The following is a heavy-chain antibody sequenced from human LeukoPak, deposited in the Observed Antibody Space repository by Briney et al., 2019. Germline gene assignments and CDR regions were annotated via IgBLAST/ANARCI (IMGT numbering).Heavy chain of an antibody. CDR1: GFTFDDYA. J-gene: IGHJ4*02. V-gene: IGHV3-43*01. D-gene: IGHD3-10*01. CDR2: ITWDGGST. Sequence: GGSLRLSCAASGFTFDDYAMHWVRQAPGKGLEWVSLITWDGGSTYYADSVKGRFTISRDNSKNSLYLQMNSLRTEDTALYYCAKGKNTGSYLSHVDYWGQGTLVTVSS. CDR3: AKGKNTGSYLSHVDY.